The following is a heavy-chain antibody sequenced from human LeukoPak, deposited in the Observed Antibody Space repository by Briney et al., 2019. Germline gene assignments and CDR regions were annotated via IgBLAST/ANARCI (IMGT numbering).Heavy chain of an antibody. CDR3: ARDRSYGSGSYWGYYFDY. D-gene: IGHD3-10*01. CDR2: ISSSSSYI. Sequence: GGSLRLSCAASGFTFSSYAMSWVRQAPGKGLEWVSSISSSSSYIYYADSVKGRFTISRDNAKNSLYLQMNSLRAEDTAVYYCARDRSYGSGSYWGYYFDYWGQGTLVTVSS. CDR1: GFTFSSYA. J-gene: IGHJ4*02. V-gene: IGHV3-21*01.